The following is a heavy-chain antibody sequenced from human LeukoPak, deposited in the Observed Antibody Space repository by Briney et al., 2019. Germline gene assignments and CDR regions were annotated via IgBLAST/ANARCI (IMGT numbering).Heavy chain of an antibody. V-gene: IGHV3-7*01. D-gene: IGHD3-22*01. Sequence: PGGSLRLSCAASGFTFSIYWMTWVRQAPGKGLEWVANIKQDGSAKYYVDSLRGRFSISRDNVKNSLFLQMNSLSAEDTAVCYCARCPYDSTGYYSVPSHLDYWGQGTLVTVSS. CDR3: ARCPYDSTGYYSVPSHLDY. J-gene: IGHJ4*02. CDR2: IKQDGSAK. CDR1: GFTFSIYW.